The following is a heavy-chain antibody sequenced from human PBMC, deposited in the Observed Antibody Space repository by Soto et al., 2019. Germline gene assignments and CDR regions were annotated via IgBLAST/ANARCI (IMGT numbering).Heavy chain of an antibody. Sequence: PGGSLRLSCAASGFTFSDYYMSWIRQAPGKGLEWVSYISSSGSTIYYADSVKGRFTISRDNAKNSLYLQMNSLRAEDTAVYYCARDGPPNEGVVPAAKLYDYWGQGTLVTVSS. CDR3: ARDGPPNEGVVPAAKLYDY. J-gene: IGHJ4*02. D-gene: IGHD2-2*01. V-gene: IGHV3-11*01. CDR1: GFTFSDYY. CDR2: ISSSGSTI.